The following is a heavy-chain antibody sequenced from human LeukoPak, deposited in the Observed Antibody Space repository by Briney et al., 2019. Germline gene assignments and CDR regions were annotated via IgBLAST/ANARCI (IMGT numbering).Heavy chain of an antibody. D-gene: IGHD3-10*01. Sequence: PSETLSLTCAVYGGSFSGYYWSWIRQPPGKGLEWIGEINHSGSTNYNPSLKSRVTISVDTSKNQFSLKLSSVTAAATAVYYCARHSAARLGVRGLFDYWGQGTLVTVSS. CDR2: INHSGST. CDR3: ARHSAARLGVRGLFDY. J-gene: IGHJ4*02. V-gene: IGHV4-34*01. CDR1: GGSFSGYY.